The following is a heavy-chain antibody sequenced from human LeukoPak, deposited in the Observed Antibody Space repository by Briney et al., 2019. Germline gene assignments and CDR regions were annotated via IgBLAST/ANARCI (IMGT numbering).Heavy chain of an antibody. CDR2: ISSSSSYI. J-gene: IGHJ4*02. Sequence: GGSLRLSCAASGLSFSSYDMVWVRQPPGPGLEWVSSISSSSSYIYYADSVKGRFTISRDNAKNTLYLQMNSLRAEDTAVYFCARDYGGLDYWGQGTLVTVSS. V-gene: IGHV3-21*01. D-gene: IGHD4/OR15-4a*01. CDR1: GLSFSSYD. CDR3: ARDYGGLDY.